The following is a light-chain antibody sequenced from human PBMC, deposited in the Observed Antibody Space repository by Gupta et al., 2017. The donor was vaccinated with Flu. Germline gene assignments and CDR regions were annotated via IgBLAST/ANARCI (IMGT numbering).Light chain of an antibody. CDR1: QGISNY. J-gene: IGKJ4*01. V-gene: IGKV1-27*01. CDR2: GAF. Sequence: DIQMTQSPSSLSASVGDRVTVTCRASQGISNYLSWYQQKPGKVPKLLIYGAFTLQSGVPSRFIGSGSWTDFTLTISSLQPEDVATYYCQKYNSAPLTFGGGTKVEIK. CDR3: QKYNSAPLT.